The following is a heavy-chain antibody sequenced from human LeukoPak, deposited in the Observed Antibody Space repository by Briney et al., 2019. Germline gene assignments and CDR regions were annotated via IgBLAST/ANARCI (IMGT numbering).Heavy chain of an antibody. CDR2: IYYSGST. CDR3: ARSGGVLGYCSSTSCLYTYYFDY. Sequence: SETLSLTCTVSGGSISSSSYYWGWIRQPPGKGLEWIGSIYYSGSTYCNPSRKSRVTISVDTSKNQFSLQVSSVTAADTAVYYCARSGGVLGYCSSTSCLYTYYFDYWGQGTLVTVSS. CDR1: GGSISSSSYY. V-gene: IGHV4-39*01. D-gene: IGHD2-2*01. J-gene: IGHJ4*02.